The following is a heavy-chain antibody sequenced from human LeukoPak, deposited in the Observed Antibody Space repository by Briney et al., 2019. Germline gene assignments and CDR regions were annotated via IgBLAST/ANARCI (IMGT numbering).Heavy chain of an antibody. Sequence: KPSETLSLTCTVSGGSISSGGYYWSWIRQHPGKGLEWIGYIYYSGSTYYNPSLKSRVTISADTSKNQFSLKLSSVTAADTAVYLCARARSAAGNFDFWGQGTLVTASS. CDR1: GGSISSGGYY. V-gene: IGHV4-31*03. D-gene: IGHD6-13*01. J-gene: IGHJ4*02. CDR3: ARARSAAGNFDF. CDR2: IYYSGST.